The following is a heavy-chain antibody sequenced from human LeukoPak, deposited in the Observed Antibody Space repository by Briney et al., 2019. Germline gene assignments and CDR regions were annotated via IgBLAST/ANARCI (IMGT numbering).Heavy chain of an antibody. CDR2: IKKDGSET. V-gene: IGHV3-7*03. CDR3: ARGRYSGTTYYFDY. Sequence: PGGSLRLSCEASGFTFITSWMSWVRQVPGKGREWVANIKKDGSETYYVDSVKGRFTISRDNAKNSLYLQMNSLRAEDTAMYYCARGRYSGTTYYFDYWGQGTLVTVSS. D-gene: IGHD5-12*01. CDR1: GFTFITSW. J-gene: IGHJ4*02.